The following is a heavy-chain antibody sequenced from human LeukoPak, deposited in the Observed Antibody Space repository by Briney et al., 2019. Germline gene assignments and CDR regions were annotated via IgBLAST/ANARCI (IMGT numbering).Heavy chain of an antibody. CDR2: ISAYNGNT. CDR3: ARVGVTTRSYYYYYMDV. V-gene: IGHV1-18*01. D-gene: IGHD4-17*01. CDR1: GYTFTSYG. J-gene: IGHJ6*03. Sequence: ASVKVSCKASGYTFTSYGISWVRQAPGQGLEWMGWISAYNGNTNYAQKLQGRVTMTTDTSTSTAYMELRSLRSDDTAVYYCARVGVTTRSYYYYYMDVWGKGTTVTISS.